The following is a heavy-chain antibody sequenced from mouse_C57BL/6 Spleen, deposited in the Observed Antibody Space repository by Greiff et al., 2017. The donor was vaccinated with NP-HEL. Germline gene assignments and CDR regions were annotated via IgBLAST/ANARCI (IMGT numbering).Heavy chain of an antibody. CDR3: ARDRNYGIPWWYFDV. D-gene: IGHD2-1*01. V-gene: IGHV5-16*01. J-gene: IGHJ1*03. CDR1: GFTFSDYY. CDR2: INYDGSST. Sequence: EVKVVESEGGLVQPGSSMKLSCTASGFTFSDYYMAWVRQVPEKGLEWVANINYDGSSTYYLDSLKSRFIISRDNAKNILYLQMSSLKSEDTATYYCARDRNYGIPWWYFDVWGTGTTVTVSS.